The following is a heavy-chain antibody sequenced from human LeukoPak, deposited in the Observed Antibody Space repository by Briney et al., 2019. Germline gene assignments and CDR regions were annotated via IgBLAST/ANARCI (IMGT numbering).Heavy chain of an antibody. CDR3: ARDPITMVRGVIPHSDY. J-gene: IGHJ4*02. D-gene: IGHD3-10*01. CDR2: IYYSGST. CDR1: GGSISSGDYY. Sequence: SQTLSLTCTVSGGSISSGDYYWSWIRQPPGKGLEWIGYIYYSGSTYYNPSLKSRVTISVDTSKNQFSLKLSSVTAADTAVYHCARDPITMVRGVIPHSDYWGQGTLVTVSS. V-gene: IGHV4-30-4*08.